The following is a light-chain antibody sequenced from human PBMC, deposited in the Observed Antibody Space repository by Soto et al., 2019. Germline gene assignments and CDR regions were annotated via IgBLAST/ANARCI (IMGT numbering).Light chain of an antibody. J-gene: IGKJ1*01. CDR2: AAS. CDR3: QHFRT. Sequence: DIQLTQSPSFLSASVGDRVTITCRASQDISDYLAWYQQRPGKAPKLLIYAASTLQSGVPSRFSGSGSGTEFTLTISSLQPDDFATYYCQHFRTFGQGTKVDI. V-gene: IGKV1-9*01. CDR1: QDISDY.